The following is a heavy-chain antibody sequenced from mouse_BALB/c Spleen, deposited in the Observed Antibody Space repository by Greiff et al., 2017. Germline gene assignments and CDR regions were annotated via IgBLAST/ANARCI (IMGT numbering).Heavy chain of an antibody. CDR2: INPDSSTI. J-gene: IGHJ2*01. CDR3: ARQGGNYYGNYEDYFDY. V-gene: IGHV4-1*02. CDR1: GFDFSRYW. D-gene: IGHD2-1*01. Sequence: EVKLVESGGGLVQPGGSLKLSCAASGFDFSRYWMSWVRQAPGKGLEWIGEINPDSSTINYTPSLKDKFIISRDNAKNTLYLQMSKVRSEDTALYYCARQGGNYYGNYEDYFDYWGQGTTLTVSS.